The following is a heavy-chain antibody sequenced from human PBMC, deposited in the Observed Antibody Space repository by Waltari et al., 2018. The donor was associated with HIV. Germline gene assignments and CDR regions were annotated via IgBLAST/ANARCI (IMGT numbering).Heavy chain of an antibody. J-gene: IGHJ4*02. D-gene: IGHD3-3*01. CDR1: GFPFREDD. CDR3: VRDNHDFWSGHYFDS. CDR2: ISSSGGTT. Sequence: QVQLVESGGGLVKPGGSLTPPCAASGFPFREDDMSWIRQAPGKGLEWLSYISSSGGTTYYAESVRGRFTISRDSAKHSLFLQMNSLRAEDTAVYYYVRDNHDFWSGHYFDSWGQGTLVTVSS. V-gene: IGHV3-11*01.